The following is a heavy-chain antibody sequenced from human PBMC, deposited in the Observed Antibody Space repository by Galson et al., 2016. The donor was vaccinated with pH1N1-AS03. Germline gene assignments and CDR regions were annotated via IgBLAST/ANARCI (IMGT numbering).Heavy chain of an antibody. CDR2: ISTDYGKT. Sequence: SVKVSCKASGYTFTRNSVHWLRQAPGQRLEWLGWISTDYGKTAYSQKFPGRVTITKDTSASTAYMELISLQSEDTAVYYCARSDSFDIWGQGTMVTVSS. J-gene: IGHJ3*02. D-gene: IGHD1-14*01. CDR3: ARSDSFDI. V-gene: IGHV1-3*04. CDR1: GYTFTRNS.